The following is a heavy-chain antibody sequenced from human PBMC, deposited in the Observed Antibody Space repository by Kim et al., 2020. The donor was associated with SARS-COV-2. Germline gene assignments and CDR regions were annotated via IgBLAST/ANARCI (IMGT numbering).Heavy chain of an antibody. Sequence: SETLTLTCIVSGGTISSSGYYWDWLRQPPGKGLEWIGSVYYTGKTYSNPSLKRRVTISVDTSKNQFSLKLSSVTAEDTAVYYCERHFRDTSIRFLGLVQLDYWGQGTLVTVSS. J-gene: IGHJ4*02. CDR2: VYYTGKT. CDR1: GGTISSSGYY. CDR3: ERHFRDTSIRFLGLVQLDY. D-gene: IGHD2-21*02. V-gene: IGHV4-39*01.